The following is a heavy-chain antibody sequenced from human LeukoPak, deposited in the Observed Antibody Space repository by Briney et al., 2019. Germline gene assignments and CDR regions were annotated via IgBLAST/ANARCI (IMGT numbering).Heavy chain of an antibody. D-gene: IGHD6-6*01. CDR1: GYSISSGYD. V-gene: IGHV4-38-2*02. CDR3: ARAGVHSSSNWFDP. Sequence: PSETLSLTCTVSGYSISSGYDWGWIRQPPGKGLEWIGSIYTSGSTNYNPSLKSRVTMSVDTSKNQFSLKLSSVTAADTAVYHCARAGVHSSSNWFDPWGQGTLVTVSS. CDR2: IYTSGST. J-gene: IGHJ5*02.